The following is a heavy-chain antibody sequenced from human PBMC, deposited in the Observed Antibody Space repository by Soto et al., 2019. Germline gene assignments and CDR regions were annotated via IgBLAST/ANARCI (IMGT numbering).Heavy chain of an antibody. CDR1: GGTFSSYA. V-gene: IGHV1-69*01. Sequence: QVQLVQSGAEVKKPGSSVKVSCKASGGTFSSYAISWVRQAPGQGLEWMGGIIPIFGTANYAQKFQGRVTINADESTSTAYMELSSLRSEDTAVYYGARDPTRALAGTVLFGAFDIWGQGTMVTVSS. CDR3: ARDPTRALAGTVLFGAFDI. D-gene: IGHD6-19*01. CDR2: IIPIFGTA. J-gene: IGHJ3*02.